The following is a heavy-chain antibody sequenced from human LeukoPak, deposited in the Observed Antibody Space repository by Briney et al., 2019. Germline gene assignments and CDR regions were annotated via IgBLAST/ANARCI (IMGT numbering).Heavy chain of an antibody. D-gene: IGHD2-2*01. V-gene: IGHV1-69*05. CDR3: ASQHKYCSSTSCYKGGMGWFDP. Sequence: SVKVSCKASGGTFSSYAVSWVRQAPGQGLEWMGGIIPVFGTANYAQKFQGRVTITKDESPSTAYMELRRLRSEDTAMYYCASQHKYCSSTSCYKGGMGWFDPWGQGTLVTVSS. CDR1: GGTFSSYA. CDR2: IIPVFGTA. J-gene: IGHJ5*02.